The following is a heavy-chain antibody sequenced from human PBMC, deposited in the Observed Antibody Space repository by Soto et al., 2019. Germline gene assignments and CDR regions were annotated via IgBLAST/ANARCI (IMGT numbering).Heavy chain of an antibody. CDR2: IILPFGTP. J-gene: IGHJ4*02. V-gene: IGHV1-69*13. D-gene: IGHD4-17*01. CDR1: GYTFTSYG. CDR3: ARGPDYAGYFDY. Sequence: SVKVSSKAPGYTFTSYGLSSPRHAPGQGLEWMGGIILPFGTPNYAQKFQGRVTITADESMTTAYMELSGLRSEDTAVYYCARGPDYAGYFDYWGRGTLVTVSS.